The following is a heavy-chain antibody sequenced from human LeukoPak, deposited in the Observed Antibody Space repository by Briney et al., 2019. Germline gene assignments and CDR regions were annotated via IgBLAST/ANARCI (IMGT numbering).Heavy chain of an antibody. V-gene: IGHV4-59*02. Sequence: SETLSLTCTVSGVSVSSYYWSWIRQPPGKGLDWIGYIKSSGSSNYNPSLKSRVTISMDTSKNQFSLRLNSVTAADTAVYYCARDGTVATNWFDPWGQGTLVTVSS. CDR1: GVSVSSYY. CDR3: ARDGTVATNWFDP. J-gene: IGHJ5*02. CDR2: IKSSGSS. D-gene: IGHD5-12*01.